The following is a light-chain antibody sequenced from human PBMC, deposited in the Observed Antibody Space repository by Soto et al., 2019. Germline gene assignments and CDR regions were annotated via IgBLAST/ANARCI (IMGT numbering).Light chain of an antibody. J-gene: IGKJ5*01. V-gene: IGKV1-12*01. Sequence: DIQMTQPPSTVSASVGDRVTITCRASQNIISWLAWYQQQPGRAPKLLIYAASILQSGVPSRFSGSGSGTDFTLTINSLQPEDFATYYCQQAYGFPVTFGQGTRLEIK. CDR3: QQAYGFPVT. CDR1: QNIISW. CDR2: AAS.